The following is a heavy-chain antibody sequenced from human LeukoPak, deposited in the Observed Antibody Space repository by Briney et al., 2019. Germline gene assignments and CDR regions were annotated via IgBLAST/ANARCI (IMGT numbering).Heavy chain of an antibody. CDR2: ISGGRT. Sequence: GGSLRLSCAASGFTFSNYAMSWVRQAPGKGLEWVSISGGRTYYADSVKGRFTISRDNSKNTLYLQMNSLRAEDTAIYYCAKSMAAAFHYFDSWGQGTLVTVSS. D-gene: IGHD6-25*01. CDR1: GFTFSNYA. J-gene: IGHJ5*01. V-gene: IGHV3-23*01. CDR3: AKSMAAAFHYFDS.